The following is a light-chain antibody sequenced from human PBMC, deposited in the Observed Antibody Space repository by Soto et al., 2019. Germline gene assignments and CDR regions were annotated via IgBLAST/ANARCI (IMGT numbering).Light chain of an antibody. J-gene: IGKJ1*01. CDR2: ASS. CDR1: QSISTH. Sequence: DIQMTQSPSSLSASVGDRVIVTCRASQSISTHLNWYQQKPGKAPKILIFASSHLQSGVPSRFRGGGSGTDFTLKISRVEAEDVGVYYCMQALQTGTFGQGTKVDNK. CDR3: MQALQTGT. V-gene: IGKV1-39*01.